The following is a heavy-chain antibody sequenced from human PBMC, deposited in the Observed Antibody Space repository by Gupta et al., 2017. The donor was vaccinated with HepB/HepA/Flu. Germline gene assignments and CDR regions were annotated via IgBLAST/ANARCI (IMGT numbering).Heavy chain of an antibody. Sequence: QLQLVQAGSEGKKPGSSVKVSGRPSGGPFSRSAFTWVLQASGEALEWMGGIIPIFGTANYAQKFQGRVTITADESTSTGYMELSSVRAEDTAVYYCASYYGSGSYSHNYYYYYYMDVWGKGTTVTVSS. CDR3: ASYYGSGSYSHNYYYYYYMDV. D-gene: IGHD3-10*01. CDR1: GGPFSRSA. V-gene: IGHV1-69*01. J-gene: IGHJ6*03. CDR2: IIPIFGTA.